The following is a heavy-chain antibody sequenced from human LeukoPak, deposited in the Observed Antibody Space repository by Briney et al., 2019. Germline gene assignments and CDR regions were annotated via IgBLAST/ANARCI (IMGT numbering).Heavy chain of an antibody. V-gene: IGHV4-38-2*02. J-gene: IGHJ4*02. Sequence: SETLSLTCTVSGYSISSGYYWGWIRQPPGKGLEWIGSIYHSGSTYYNPSLKSRVTISVDTSKNQFSLKLSSVTAADTAVYYCTRDRRSSSRFDYWGQGTLVTVSS. CDR1: GYSISSGYY. CDR2: IYHSGST. D-gene: IGHD6-13*01. CDR3: TRDRRSSSRFDY.